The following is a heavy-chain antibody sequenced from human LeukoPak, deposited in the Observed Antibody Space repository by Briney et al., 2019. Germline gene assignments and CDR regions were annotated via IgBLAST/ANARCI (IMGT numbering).Heavy chain of an antibody. CDR1: GFTFRSYG. CDR3: ARPYDTRGYFPDY. Sequence: GGSLRLSCAASGFTFRSYGMHWVRQAPGKGLEWVADIWYDGSNKYYADSVKGRFTISRDNSKNTLYLQMNSLGAEDTAVYYCARPYDTRGYFPDYWGQGTLVTVSS. J-gene: IGHJ4*02. V-gene: IGHV3-33*01. D-gene: IGHD3-22*01. CDR2: IWYDGSNK.